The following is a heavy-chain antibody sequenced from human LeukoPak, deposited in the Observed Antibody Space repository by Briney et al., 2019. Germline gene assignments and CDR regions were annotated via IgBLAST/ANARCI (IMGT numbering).Heavy chain of an antibody. CDR3: ARVGFYGPLDWFDH. CDR1: GGSFSGYY. V-gene: IGHV4-34*01. D-gene: IGHD3-16*01. Sequence: SETLSLTCAVYGGSFSGYYWSWIRQPPGKGLEWIGEINHSGSTNYNPSLKSRVTISVDTSKNQFSLKLSSVTAADTAVYYCARVGFYGPLDWFDHWGQGTLVTVSS. CDR2: INHSGST. J-gene: IGHJ5*02.